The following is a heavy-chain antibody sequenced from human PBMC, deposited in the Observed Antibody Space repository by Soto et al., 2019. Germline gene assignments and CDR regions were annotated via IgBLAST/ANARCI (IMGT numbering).Heavy chain of an antibody. CDR2: FDPEDGET. V-gene: IGHV1-24*01. D-gene: IGHD3-3*01. Sequence: GASVKVSCKVSGYTLTELSMHWVRQAPGKGLEWMGGFDPEDGETIYAQKFQGRVTMTEDTSTDTAYMELSSLRSEDTAVYYCATRPLLRFLEWLSVFYWGQGTLVTVSS. CDR3: ATRPLLRFLEWLSVFY. J-gene: IGHJ4*02. CDR1: GYTLTELS.